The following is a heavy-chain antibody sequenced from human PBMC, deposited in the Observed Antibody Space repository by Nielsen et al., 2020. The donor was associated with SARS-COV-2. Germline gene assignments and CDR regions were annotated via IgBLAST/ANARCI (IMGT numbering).Heavy chain of an antibody. CDR3: ASSLYYYGMDV. V-gene: IGHV3-48*03. J-gene: IGHJ6*02. Sequence: WIRQPPGKGLEWVSYIGSSGTTKYYTDSVKGRFTISRDNARNSLYLQMNSLRAEDTAVYYCASSLYYYGMDVWGQGTTVTVSS. CDR2: IGSSGTTK.